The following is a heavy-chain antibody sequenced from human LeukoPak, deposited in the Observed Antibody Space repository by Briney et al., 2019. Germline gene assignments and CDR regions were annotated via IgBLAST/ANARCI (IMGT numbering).Heavy chain of an antibody. CDR1: GGSISSGSYY. V-gene: IGHV4-61*02. CDR2: IYTSGST. CDR3: ARVDRDCSSTSCYYDAFDI. D-gene: IGHD2-2*01. J-gene: IGHJ3*02. Sequence: SETLSLICGVSGGSISSGSYYWSWIRQPAGKGLEWIGRIYTSGSTNYNPSLKSRVTISVDTSKNQFSLKLSSVTAADTAVYYCARVDRDCSSTSCYYDAFDIWGQGTMVTVSS.